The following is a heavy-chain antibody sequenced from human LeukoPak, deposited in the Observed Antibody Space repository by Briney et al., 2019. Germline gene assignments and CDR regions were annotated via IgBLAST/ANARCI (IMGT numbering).Heavy chain of an antibody. CDR1: GGSISSYS. D-gene: IGHD6-19*01. V-gene: IGHV4-4*07. CDR2: IYTSGST. Sequence: SETLSLTCTVSGGSISSYSWSWIRQPAGKGLEWIGRIYTSGSTNYNPSLKSRVTISIDTSKNQFSLELSSVTAADTAVYYCTRGWSAGGAFDIWGQGTMVTVSS. J-gene: IGHJ3*02. CDR3: TRGWSAGGAFDI.